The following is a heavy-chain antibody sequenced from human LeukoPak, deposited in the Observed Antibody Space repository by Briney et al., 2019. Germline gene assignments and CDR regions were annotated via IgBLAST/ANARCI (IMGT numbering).Heavy chain of an antibody. J-gene: IGHJ4*02. CDR1: GGSFSSYT. D-gene: IGHD6-13*01. Sequence: ASVKVSCKASGGSFSSYTIDWVRQAPGQGLEWMGGISPIFGTANYAQRFQGRVTITADKSTSTAYMELSSLRSEDTAVYYCARNPGYSSSWYGRYYFDYWGQGTLVTVSS. CDR2: ISPIFGTA. CDR3: ARNPGYSSSWYGRYYFDY. V-gene: IGHV1-69*06.